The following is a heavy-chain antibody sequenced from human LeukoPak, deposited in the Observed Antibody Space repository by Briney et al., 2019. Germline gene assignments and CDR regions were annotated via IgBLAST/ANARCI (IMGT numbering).Heavy chain of an antibody. CDR2: ISWDGGST. J-gene: IGHJ4*02. D-gene: IGHD5-12*01. Sequence: GGSLRLSCAASGFTFDDYTMHCVRQTPGKGLEWVSLISWDGGSTYYADSVKGRFTISRDNSKNSLYLQMNSLRTEDTALYYCAKGGGYTYWGQGTLVTVSS. CDR1: GFTFDDYT. V-gene: IGHV3-43*01. CDR3: AKGGGYTY.